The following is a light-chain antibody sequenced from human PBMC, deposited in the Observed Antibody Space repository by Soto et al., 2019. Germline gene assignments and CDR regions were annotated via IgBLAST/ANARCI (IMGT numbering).Light chain of an antibody. J-gene: IGKJ2*01. V-gene: IGKV1-27*01. Sequence: DIQMTQSPASLSASVGDRVTITCRASQDSSNYLGWYQQKPGKDPKLLIYGASTLQTGVPSRFSGRGSGTDFTLTISSLQPEDVATYYCQKYNSAPYTFGQGTKLEI. CDR1: QDSSNY. CDR3: QKYNSAPYT. CDR2: GAS.